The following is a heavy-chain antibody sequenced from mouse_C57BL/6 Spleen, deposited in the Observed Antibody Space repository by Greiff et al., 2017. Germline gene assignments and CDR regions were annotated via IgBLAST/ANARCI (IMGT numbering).Heavy chain of an antibody. CDR1: GYTFTDYY. J-gene: IGHJ3*01. CDR2: INPNNGGT. Sequence: VQLQQSGPELVKPGASVKISCKASGYTFTDYYMHWVKQSHGQSLEWIGDINPNNGGTSYNQKFKGKATLTVDKSSSTAYMELRSLTSEDSAVYFYARGGVRWFAYWGQGTLVTVSA. D-gene: IGHD1-1*02. CDR3: ARGGVRWFAY. V-gene: IGHV1-26*01.